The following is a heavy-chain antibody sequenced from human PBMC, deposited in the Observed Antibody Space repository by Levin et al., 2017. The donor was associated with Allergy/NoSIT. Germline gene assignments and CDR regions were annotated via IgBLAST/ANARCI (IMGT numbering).Heavy chain of an antibody. CDR3: VKQKSSYPGIAAAGAFDI. Sequence: GESLKISCSASGFTFSSYAMHWVRQAPGKGLEYVSAISSNGGSTYYADSVKGRFTISRDNSKNTLYLQMSSLRAEDTAVYYCVKQKSSYPGIAAAGAFDIWGQGTMVTVSS. J-gene: IGHJ3*02. CDR1: GFTFSSYA. V-gene: IGHV3-64D*06. D-gene: IGHD6-13*01. CDR2: ISSNGGST.